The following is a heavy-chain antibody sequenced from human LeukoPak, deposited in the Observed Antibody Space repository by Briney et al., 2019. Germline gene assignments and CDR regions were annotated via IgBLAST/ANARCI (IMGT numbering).Heavy chain of an antibody. Sequence: GGSLRLSCAASGFTFSSYAMSWVLQAPGKGLEWVSAISGSGGSTYYADSVKGRFTTSRDNSKNTLYLQMNNLRADDTAVYYCAKDQDRGGFGLDCWGQGTLVTVSS. CDR3: AKDQDRGGFGLDC. D-gene: IGHD3-16*01. V-gene: IGHV3-23*01. CDR2: ISGSGGST. J-gene: IGHJ4*02. CDR1: GFTFSSYA.